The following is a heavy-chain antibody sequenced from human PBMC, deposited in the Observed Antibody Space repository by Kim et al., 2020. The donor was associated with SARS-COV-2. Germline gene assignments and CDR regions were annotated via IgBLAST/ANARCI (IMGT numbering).Heavy chain of an antibody. CDR3: ARDHGDPEYSSSCPLDY. CDR2: ISAYNGNT. CDR1: GYTFTSYG. J-gene: IGHJ4*02. V-gene: IGHV1-18*01. D-gene: IGHD6-13*01. Sequence: ASVKVSCKASGYTFTSYGISWVRQAPGQGLEWMGWISAYNGNTNYAQKLQGRVTMTTDTSTSTAYMELRSLRSDDTAVYYCARDHGDPEYSSSCPLDYWGQGTLVTVSS.